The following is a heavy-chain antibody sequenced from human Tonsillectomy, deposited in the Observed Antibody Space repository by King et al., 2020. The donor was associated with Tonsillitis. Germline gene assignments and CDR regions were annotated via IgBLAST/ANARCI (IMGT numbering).Heavy chain of an antibody. D-gene: IGHD6-13*01. CDR2: IYYSGST. Sequence: PLQESGPGLVKPSQTLSLTCTVSGGSISSGGYYWSWIRQHPGQGLEWIGYIYYSGSTYYNPSLKSRVTISVDTSKNQFSLKLSSVTAADTAVYYCARSQSSWDAFDIWGQGTMVTVSS. CDR3: ARSQSSWDAFDI. J-gene: IGHJ3*02. V-gene: IGHV4-31*03. CDR1: GGSISSGGYY.